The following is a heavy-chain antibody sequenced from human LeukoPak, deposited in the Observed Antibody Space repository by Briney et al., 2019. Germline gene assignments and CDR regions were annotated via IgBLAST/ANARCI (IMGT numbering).Heavy chain of an antibody. J-gene: IGHJ5*02. D-gene: IGHD3-22*01. CDR2: IIPIFGIA. CDR1: GGTFSSYA. V-gene: IGHV1-69*04. Sequence: GASVKVSCKASGGTFSSYAISRVRQAPGQGLEWMGRIIPIFGIANYAQKFQGRVTITADKSTSTAYMELSSLRSEDTAVYYCASAPTWNYYDSSALGPWGQGTLVTVSS. CDR3: ASAPTWNYYDSSALGP.